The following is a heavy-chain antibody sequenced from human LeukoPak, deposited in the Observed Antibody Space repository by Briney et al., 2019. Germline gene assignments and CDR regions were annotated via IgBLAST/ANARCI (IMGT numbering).Heavy chain of an antibody. D-gene: IGHD3-10*01. CDR3: ARSEEVYYYGSGTLDY. CDR1: GFTFTTYN. CDR2: IWYDGSKT. J-gene: IGHJ4*02. V-gene: IGHV3-33*08. Sequence: PGGSLRLSCAASGFTFTTYNMNWVRQAPGKGLEWVALIWYDGSKTYYADSVKGRFTIYRDNAKNSLYLQMNSLRAEDTAVYYCARSEEVYYYGSGTLDYWGQGTLVTVSS.